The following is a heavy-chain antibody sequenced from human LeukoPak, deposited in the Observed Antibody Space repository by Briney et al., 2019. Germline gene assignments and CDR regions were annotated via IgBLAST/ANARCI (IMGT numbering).Heavy chain of an antibody. CDR1: GVSISSHY. CDR3: ARFKYYYGSGSYGYFDY. Sequence: SETLSLTCTVSGVSISSHYWSWIRQPPGKGLEWIGCIYYSGSTNYNPSLKSRVTISVDTSKNQFSLKLSSVTAADTAVYYCARFKYYYGSGSYGYFDYWGQGTLVTVSS. CDR2: IYYSGST. J-gene: IGHJ4*02. V-gene: IGHV4-59*08. D-gene: IGHD3-10*01.